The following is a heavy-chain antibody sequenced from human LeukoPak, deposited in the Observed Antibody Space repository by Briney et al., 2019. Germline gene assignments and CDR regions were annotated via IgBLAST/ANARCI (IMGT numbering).Heavy chain of an antibody. CDR2: VASSGTS. J-gene: IGHJ5*02. CDR3: ARVVRGVVTSNWFDP. CDR1: GDSLNTYY. Sequence: PETLSLTCTVSGDSLNTYYWTWIRQTPGKELEWIGFVASSGTSNYNPSLKSRVVISIDTSKNQFSLALTSVTPADTAVYYCARVVRGVVTSNWFDPWGQGTLVSVSS. V-gene: IGHV4-59*01. D-gene: IGHD2-21*02.